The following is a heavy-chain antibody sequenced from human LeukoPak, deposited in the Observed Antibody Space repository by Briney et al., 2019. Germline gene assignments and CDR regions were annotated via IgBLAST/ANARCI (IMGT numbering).Heavy chain of an antibody. V-gene: IGHV3-23*01. CDR3: AKDITYYDPAPGIDY. CDR2: ISGSGGST. J-gene: IGHJ4*02. CDR1: GFTFSSYG. Sequence: GGPLRLSCAASGFTFSSYGMSWVRQAPGKGLEWVSAISGSGGSTYYADSVKGRFTISRDNSKNTLYLQMNSLRAEDTAVYYCAKDITYYDPAPGIDYWGQGTLVTVSS. D-gene: IGHD3-22*01.